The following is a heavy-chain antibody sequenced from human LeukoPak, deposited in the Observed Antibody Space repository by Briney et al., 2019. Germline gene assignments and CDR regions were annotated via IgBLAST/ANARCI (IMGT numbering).Heavy chain of an antibody. CDR3: ARVRMKWELLRKGYYFDY. D-gene: IGHD1-26*01. V-gene: IGHV4-39*01. Sequence: SETLSLTCTVSGGSISSSSYYWGWIRQPPGKGLEWIGSIYYSGSTYYNPSLKSRVTISVDTSKNQFSLKLSSVTAADTAVYYCARVRMKWELLRKGYYFDYWGQGTLVTVSS. CDR2: IYYSGST. CDR1: GGSISSSSYY. J-gene: IGHJ4*02.